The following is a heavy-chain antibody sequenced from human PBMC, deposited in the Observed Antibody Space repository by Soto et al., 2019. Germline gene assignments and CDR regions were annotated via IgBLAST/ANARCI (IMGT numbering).Heavy chain of an antibody. V-gene: IGHV1-8*01. J-gene: IGHJ3*02. D-gene: IGHD3-10*01. CDR1: GYTFTSYD. Sequence: GASVKVSCKASGYTFTSYDINWVRQATGQGLEWMGWMNPNSGNTGYAQKFQGRVTMTRNTSISTAYMELSSLRSEDTAVYYCAREAPSGLWLADAFDIWGQGTMVTVSS. CDR3: AREAPSGLWLADAFDI. CDR2: MNPNSGNT.